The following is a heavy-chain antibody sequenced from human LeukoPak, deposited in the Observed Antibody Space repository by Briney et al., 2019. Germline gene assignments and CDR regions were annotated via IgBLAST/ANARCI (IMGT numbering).Heavy chain of an antibody. CDR3: ARSRGIAVAARRNNWFDP. D-gene: IGHD6-19*01. V-gene: IGHV4-34*01. CDR2: INHSGST. CDR1: GGSFSGYY. J-gene: IGHJ5*02. Sequence: SDTLSLTCAVYGGSFSGYYWSWIRQPPVKGLEWIGEINHSGSTNYNPSLKSRVTISVDTSKNQFSLKLSSVTAADTAVYYCARSRGIAVAARRNNWFDPWGQGTLVTVSS.